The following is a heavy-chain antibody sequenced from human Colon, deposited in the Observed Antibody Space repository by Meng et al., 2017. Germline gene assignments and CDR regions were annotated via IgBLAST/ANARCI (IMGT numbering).Heavy chain of an antibody. CDR1: GFLIRGYE. D-gene: IGHD5-18*01. CDR2: ISSSAGTM. J-gene: IGHJ4*02. Sequence: GGSLRLSCEVSGFLIRGYEMDWVRQAPGKGLEWVSYISSSAGTMYYADSVKGRFTISRDDDKNSVYLQMNSLRGEDTAVYFCVRGARYGPPNHRLFDSWGQGTLVTVSS. V-gene: IGHV3-48*03. CDR3: VRGARYGPPNHRLFDS.